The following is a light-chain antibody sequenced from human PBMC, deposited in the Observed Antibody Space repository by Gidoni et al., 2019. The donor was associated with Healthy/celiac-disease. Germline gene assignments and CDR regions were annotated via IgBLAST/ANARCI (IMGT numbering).Light chain of an antibody. J-gene: IGKJ2*02. V-gene: IGKV1-39*01. CDR2: AAS. CDR3: QQSYSTLPWT. CDR1: QSISSY. Sequence: DIQMTQSPSSLSASVGDRVTITCRESQSISSYLNWYQQKPGKAPNLLIYAASSLQSGVPSRFSGSGSGTDFTLTISSLQPEDFATYYCQQSYSTLPWTFGQGTKLEIK.